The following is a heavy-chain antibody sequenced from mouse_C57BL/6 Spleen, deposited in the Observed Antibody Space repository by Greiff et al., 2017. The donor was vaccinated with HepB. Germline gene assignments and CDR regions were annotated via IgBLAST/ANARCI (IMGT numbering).Heavy chain of an antibody. J-gene: IGHJ4*01. D-gene: IGHD1-1*02. CDR3: ARLWGDAMDY. V-gene: IGHV5-6*01. Sequence: EVKLVESGGDLVKPGGSLKLSCAASGFTFSSYGMSWVRQTPDKRLEWVATISSGGSYTYYPDSVKGRFTLSRDNAKNTLYLQMSSLKSEDTAMYYCARLWGDAMDYWGQGTSVTVSS. CDR2: ISSGGSYT. CDR1: GFTFSSYG.